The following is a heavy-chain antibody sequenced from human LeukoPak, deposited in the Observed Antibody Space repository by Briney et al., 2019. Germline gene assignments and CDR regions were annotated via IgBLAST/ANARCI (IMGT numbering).Heavy chain of an antibody. J-gene: IGHJ4*02. CDR2: INPKSGGT. CDR1: GYTFTDYY. CDR3: ARGSGSYPYYFDY. D-gene: IGHD1-26*01. V-gene: IGHV1-2*02. Sequence: ASVKVSCKASGYTFTDYYIHWVRQAPGQGLEWMGWINPKSGGTNYVQKFQGRVTMTRDTSISTAYMELSRLRSDDTAVYYCARGSGSYPYYFDYWGQGTLVTVSS.